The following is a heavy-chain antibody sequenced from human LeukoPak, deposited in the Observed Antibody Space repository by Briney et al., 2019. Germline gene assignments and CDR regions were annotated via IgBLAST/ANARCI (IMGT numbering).Heavy chain of an antibody. D-gene: IGHD1-1*01. V-gene: IGHV3-23*01. J-gene: IGHJ4*02. CDR2: IYAAGDRA. CDR3: AKDLKRDGKYDVDY. Sequence: GGSLRLSCAASGFTFSNFAILWLRQAPGKGLEWVSSIYAAGDRAIYAGSVTGRFVISRDNSKNTVYLQMNSLRDEDTAVYYCAKDLKRDGKYDVDYWGQGTLVTVSS. CDR1: GFTFSNFA.